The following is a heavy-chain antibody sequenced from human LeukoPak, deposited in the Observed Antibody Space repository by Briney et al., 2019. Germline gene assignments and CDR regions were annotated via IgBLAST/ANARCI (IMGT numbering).Heavy chain of an antibody. CDR1: GFTVSSNY. CDR2: IYSDGHT. V-gene: IGHV3-53*01. J-gene: IGHJ4*02. D-gene: IGHD5-18*01. CDR3: ARHQAMALDHFDY. Sequence: GGSLRLSCAASGFTVSSNYMSWVRQASGKGLEWVSVIYSDGHTYYADSVKGRFTISRDNSKTTLYLQMNGLRAEDTAVYFCARHQAMALDHFDYWGQGTLVTVSS.